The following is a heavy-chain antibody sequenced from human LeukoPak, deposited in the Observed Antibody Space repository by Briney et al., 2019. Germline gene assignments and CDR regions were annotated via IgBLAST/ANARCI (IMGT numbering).Heavy chain of an antibody. Sequence: SGTLSLTCAVSGGSISSGGYSWTWTRQPPGKGLEWIGYIYHTGSTYYNPSLKSRVTISVDRSKNQFSLRLTSVTAADTAVYYCARLDSGSYSIDYWGQGTLVTVSS. CDR2: IYHTGST. J-gene: IGHJ4*02. D-gene: IGHD3-10*01. V-gene: IGHV4-30-2*01. CDR3: ARLDSGSYSIDY. CDR1: GGSISSGGYS.